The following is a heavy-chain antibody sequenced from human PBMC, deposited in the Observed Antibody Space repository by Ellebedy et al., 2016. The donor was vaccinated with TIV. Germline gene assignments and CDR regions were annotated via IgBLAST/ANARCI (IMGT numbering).Heavy chain of an antibody. D-gene: IGHD1-26*01. CDR1: GGSISSYY. J-gene: IGHJ3*02. CDR3: ARGWSYYVEAFDI. Sequence: SETLSLXCTVSGGSISSYYWSWIRQPAGKGLEWIGRIYSSGSTNYNPSLKSRLTMSVDTSNNQFPLKLRSVTAADTAVYFCARGWSYYVEAFDIWGQGTMVTVSS. V-gene: IGHV4-4*07. CDR2: IYSSGST.